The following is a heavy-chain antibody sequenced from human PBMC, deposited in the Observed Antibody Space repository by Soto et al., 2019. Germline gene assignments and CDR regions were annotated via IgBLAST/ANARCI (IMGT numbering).Heavy chain of an antibody. J-gene: IGHJ4*02. CDR1: GYTFTSYY. Sequence: ASVKVSCKASGYTFTSYYLHWVRQAPGQGLEWMGRINPNGGDTNYPQKFQGRVTMVRDTSTSTVYMELSSLRSEDTAVYYCARFVCGGDCYLDYWGQGTLVTVSS. D-gene: IGHD2-21*01. V-gene: IGHV1-46*03. CDR2: INPNGGDT. CDR3: ARFVCGGDCYLDY.